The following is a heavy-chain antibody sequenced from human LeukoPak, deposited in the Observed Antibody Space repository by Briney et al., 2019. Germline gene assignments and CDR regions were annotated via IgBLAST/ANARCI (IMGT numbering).Heavy chain of an antibody. CDR3: ARDYPHTYYYDSSGYAPWFDP. CDR2: ISSSSSYI. Sequence: GGSLRLSCAASGFTFSSYSMNWVRQAPGKGLEWVSSISSSSSYIYYADSVKGRFTISRDNSKNTLYLQMNSLRAEDTAVYHCARDYPHTYYYDSSGYAPWFDPWGQGTLVTVSS. CDR1: GFTFSSYS. V-gene: IGHV3-21*01. J-gene: IGHJ5*02. D-gene: IGHD3-22*01.